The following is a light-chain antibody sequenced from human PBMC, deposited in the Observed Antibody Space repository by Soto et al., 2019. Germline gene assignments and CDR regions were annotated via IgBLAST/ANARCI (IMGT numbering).Light chain of an antibody. V-gene: IGKV3-15*01. CDR3: QQYNNWPPGIT. CDR2: GAS. J-gene: IGKJ5*01. Sequence: EIVLTQSPCTLSWSPGERATLSCRASQSVSSNLAWYQQKPGKAPRLLIYGASTRATGIPARFSGSGSGKEFTLNISSLQSEDFAVYYCQQYNNWPPGITFGQGTRLEIK. CDR1: QSVSSN.